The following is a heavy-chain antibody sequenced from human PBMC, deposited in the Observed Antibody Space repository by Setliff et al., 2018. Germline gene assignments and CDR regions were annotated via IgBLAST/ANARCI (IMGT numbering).Heavy chain of an antibody. CDR1: GFTFSSYA. D-gene: IGHD2-15*01. J-gene: IGHJ4*02. Sequence: SGGSLRLSCAASGFTFSSYAMHWVRQAPGKGLEWVAVISYDGSNKYHADSVKGRFTISRDNSKNTLYLQMNSLRPEDTAVYYCARTCSGSGCYAGLESWGQGTPVTVSS. CDR2: ISYDGSNK. CDR3: ARTCSGSGCYAGLES. V-gene: IGHV3-30*04.